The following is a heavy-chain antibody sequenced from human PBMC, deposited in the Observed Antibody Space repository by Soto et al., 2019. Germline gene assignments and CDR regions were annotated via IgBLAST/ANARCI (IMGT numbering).Heavy chain of an antibody. Sequence: EVHLVESGGGLVRPGESLRLSCAASGFTFTNFRMSWLRQAPGKGLEWVANIKQDGSETRYVDSVKGRFTISRDNAKNPPFLQMNSLRAEDTAIYYCARSYGTGFLSGYWGQGTLVTVST. CDR1: GFTFTNFR. J-gene: IGHJ4*02. V-gene: IGHV3-7*01. CDR3: ARSYGTGFLSGY. CDR2: IKQDGSET. D-gene: IGHD3-10*01.